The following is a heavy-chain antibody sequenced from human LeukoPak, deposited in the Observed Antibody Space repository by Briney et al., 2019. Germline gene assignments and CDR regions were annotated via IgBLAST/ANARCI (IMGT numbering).Heavy chain of an antibody. Sequence: GESLKISCQGSGYSFTSYWIGWVRQMHGKGLEWMGIIYPGESDTRYSPSFKGQVTISADKSISTPYLQWSSLKASDTAMYYCARVYDYGDYVGYYYYYYMDVWGKGTTVTVSS. V-gene: IGHV5-51*01. CDR1: GYSFTSYW. D-gene: IGHD4-17*01. J-gene: IGHJ6*03. CDR3: ARVYDYGDYVGYYYYYYMDV. CDR2: IYPGESDT.